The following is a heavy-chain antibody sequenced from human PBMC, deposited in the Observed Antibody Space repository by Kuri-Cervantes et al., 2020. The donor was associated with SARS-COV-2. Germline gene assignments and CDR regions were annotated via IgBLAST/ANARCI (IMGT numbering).Heavy chain of an antibody. CDR1: GGSISSSNW. J-gene: IGHJ4*02. Sequence: GSLRLSCAVSGGSISSSNWWSWVRQPPGKGLEWIGEIYHSGSTNYNPSLKSRVTIPVDKSKNQFSLKLSSVTAADTAVYYCAGTYSSSSLFYDYWGQGTLVTVSS. V-gene: IGHV4-4*02. D-gene: IGHD6-6*01. CDR2: IYHSGST. CDR3: AGTYSSSSLFYDY.